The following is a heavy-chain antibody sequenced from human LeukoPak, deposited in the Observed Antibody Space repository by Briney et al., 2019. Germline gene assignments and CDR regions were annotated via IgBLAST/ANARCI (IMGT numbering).Heavy chain of an antibody. CDR1: GGSFSGYY. J-gene: IGHJ6*03. CDR2: INHSGST. V-gene: IGHV4-34*01. Sequence: SETLSLTCAVYGGSFSGYYWSWIRQPPGKGLEWIGEINHSGSTNYNPSLKSRATILGDTSKNQFFQKLSSVTAADTALYFCARVGYSYVINDWSRTGLGAYPTKYYYHMDVWGKGTTVTVSS. CDR3: ARVGYSYVINDWSRTGLGAYPTKYYYHMDV. D-gene: IGHD5-18*01.